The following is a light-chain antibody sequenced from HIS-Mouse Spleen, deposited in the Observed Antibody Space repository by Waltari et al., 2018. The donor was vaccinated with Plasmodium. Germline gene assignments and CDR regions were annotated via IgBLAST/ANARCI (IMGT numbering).Light chain of an antibody. CDR1: QLGVKY. CDR3: QAWDSSTAWV. Sequence: SSELTQPPSVSVSPGQTASITCSVDQLGVKYPCWYQQKPGQSPVLVIYQDSKRPSGIPERFSGSNSGNTATLTISGTQAMDEADYYCQAWDSSTAWVFGGGTKLTVL. V-gene: IGLV3-1*01. CDR2: QDS. J-gene: IGLJ3*02.